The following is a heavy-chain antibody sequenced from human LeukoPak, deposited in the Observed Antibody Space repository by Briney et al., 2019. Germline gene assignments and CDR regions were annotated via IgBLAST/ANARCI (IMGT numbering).Heavy chain of an antibody. J-gene: IGHJ6*02. V-gene: IGHV4-34*01. CDR2: INHGGST. CDR3: AREKPAGYPYYYYYGMDV. Sequence: TTSETLSLTCAVFGQSFSDHYWSWIRQPPGKGLEWIGDINHGGSTNYNPSLKSRVTISVDTSKNQFSLKLSSVTAADTAVYYCAREKPAGYPYYYYYGMDVWGQGTTVTVSS. D-gene: IGHD1-1*01. CDR1: GQSFSDHY.